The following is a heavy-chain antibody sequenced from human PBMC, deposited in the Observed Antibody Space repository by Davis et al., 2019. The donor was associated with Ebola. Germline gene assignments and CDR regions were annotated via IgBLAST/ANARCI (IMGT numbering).Heavy chain of an antibody. Sequence: AASVKVSCKASGYTFTSYGISWVRQAPGQGLEWMGWISAYNGNTNYAQKLQGRVTMTTDTSTSTAYMELSRLRSDDTAVYYCAREEYYDSSGYGYWGQGTLVTVSS. V-gene: IGHV1-18*01. CDR3: AREEYYDSSGYGY. J-gene: IGHJ4*02. D-gene: IGHD3-22*01. CDR2: ISAYNGNT. CDR1: GYTFTSYG.